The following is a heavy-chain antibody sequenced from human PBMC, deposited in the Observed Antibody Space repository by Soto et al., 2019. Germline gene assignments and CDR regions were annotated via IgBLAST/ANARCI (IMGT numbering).Heavy chain of an antibody. D-gene: IGHD1-26*01. Sequence: GGSLRLSCAASGFSFSSFGMHWVRQAPGKGLEWVAGLSFDGITKHYADSVKGRFTISRDNSKNTMYLQMNSLRPEDTSIYYCAKDGAWELLPAYGMVVWGPGTTVTVSS. CDR3: AKDGAWELLPAYGMVV. J-gene: IGHJ6*01. CDR2: LSFDGITK. V-gene: IGHV3-30*18. CDR1: GFSFSSFG.